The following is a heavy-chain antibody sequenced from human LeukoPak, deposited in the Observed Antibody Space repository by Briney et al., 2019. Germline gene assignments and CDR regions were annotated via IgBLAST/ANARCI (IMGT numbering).Heavy chain of an antibody. CDR3: AKLQDILTGYDAFDI. CDR2: ISSSSSYI. J-gene: IGHJ3*02. V-gene: IGHV3-21*04. CDR1: GFTFSSYS. D-gene: IGHD3-9*01. Sequence: GGSLRLSCAASGFTFSSYSMNWVRQAPGKGLEWVSSISSSSSYIYYADSVKGRFTISRDNAKNSLYLQMNSLRAEDTAVYYCAKLQDILTGYDAFDIWGQGTMVTVSS.